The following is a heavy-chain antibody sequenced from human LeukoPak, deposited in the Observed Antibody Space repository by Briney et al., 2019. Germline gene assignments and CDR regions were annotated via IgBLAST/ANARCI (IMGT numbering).Heavy chain of an antibody. CDR2: IYSGGSS. J-gene: IGHJ6*02. Sequence: GGSLRLSCAASEFTVSTNYMNWVRQAPGKGLEWVSVIYSGGSSYFADSVKGRFTFSRDNSKNTLYLQMNSLRADDTAVYYCARGASSSDYYGLDVWGQGTTVTVSS. V-gene: IGHV3-66*01. CDR3: ARGASSSDYYGLDV. CDR1: EFTVSTNY. D-gene: IGHD6-6*01.